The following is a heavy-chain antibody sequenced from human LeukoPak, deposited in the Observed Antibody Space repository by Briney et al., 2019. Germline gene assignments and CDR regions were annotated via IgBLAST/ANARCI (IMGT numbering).Heavy chain of an antibody. D-gene: IGHD3-3*01. J-gene: IGHJ4*02. CDR3: ARDLTPGTISGY. CDR1: GGTFSSYA. Sequence: GASVKVSCKASGGTFSSYAISWVRQAPGQGLEWMGRINPNSGGTNYAQKFQGRVTMTRDTSISTAYMELSRLRSDDTAVYYCARDLTPGTISGYWGQGTLVTVSS. CDR2: INPNSGGT. V-gene: IGHV1-2*06.